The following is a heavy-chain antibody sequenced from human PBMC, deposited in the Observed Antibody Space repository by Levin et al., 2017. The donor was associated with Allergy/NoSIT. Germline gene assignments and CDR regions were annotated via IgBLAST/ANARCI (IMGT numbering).Heavy chain of an antibody. CDR2: ISGSGGST. J-gene: IGHJ4*02. V-gene: IGHV3-23*01. D-gene: IGHD3-16*01. Sequence: SGGSLRLSCAASGFTFSSYAMSWVRQAPGKGLEWVSAISGSGGSTYYADSVKGRFTISRDNSKNTLYLQMNSLRAEDTAVYYCAKFIITYDYTLGFDYWGQGTLVTVSS. CDR3: AKFIITYDYTLGFDY. CDR1: GFTFSSYA.